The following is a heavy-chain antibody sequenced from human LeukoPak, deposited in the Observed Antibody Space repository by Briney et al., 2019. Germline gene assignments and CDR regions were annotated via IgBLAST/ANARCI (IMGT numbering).Heavy chain of an antibody. CDR1: GFTFSSYS. D-gene: IGHD3-3*01. J-gene: IGHJ4*02. CDR3: ARASHYDFWSGYSPDY. Sequence: GGSLRLSCAASGFTFSSYSMNWVRQAPGKGLEWVSSISSSSSYIYYADSVKGRFTISRDNAKNSLYLQMNSLRAEDTAVYYCARASHYDFWSGYSPDYWGQGTLVTVSS. V-gene: IGHV3-21*01. CDR2: ISSSSSYI.